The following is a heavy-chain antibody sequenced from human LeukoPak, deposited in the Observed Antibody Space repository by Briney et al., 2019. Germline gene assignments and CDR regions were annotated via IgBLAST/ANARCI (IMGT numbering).Heavy chain of an antibody. D-gene: IGHD2-15*01. J-gene: IGHJ4*02. CDR3: ARTGIIGYCSGGSCPFDY. V-gene: IGHV4-59*01. CDR2: TYYSGST. Sequence: SETLSLTCTVSGGSISSYYWSWIRQPPGKGLEWIGYTYYSGSTNYNPSLKSRVTISVDTSKNQFSLKLSPVTAADTAVYYCARTGIIGYCSGGSCPFDYWGQGTLVTVSS. CDR1: GGSISSYY.